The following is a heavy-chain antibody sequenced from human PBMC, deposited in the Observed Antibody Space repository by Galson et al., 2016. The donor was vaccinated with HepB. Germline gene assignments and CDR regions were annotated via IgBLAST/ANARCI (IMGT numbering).Heavy chain of an antibody. Sequence: SLRLSCAASGFTFGSYWMTWVRQAPGKGLEWVASIRQDGSEKYYVDSVKGRFTISRDNARNSLYLQMNSLRAEDTAVYYCARDTSYGLGTYYPTYYYYYGLDVWGKGTTVTVSS. J-gene: IGHJ6*04. CDR2: IRQDGSEK. CDR3: ARDTSYGLGTYYPTYYYYYGLDV. V-gene: IGHV3-7*01. D-gene: IGHD3-10*01. CDR1: GFTFGSYW.